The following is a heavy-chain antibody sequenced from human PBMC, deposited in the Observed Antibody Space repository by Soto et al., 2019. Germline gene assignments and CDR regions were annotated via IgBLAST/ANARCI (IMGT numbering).Heavy chain of an antibody. J-gene: IGHJ6*02. CDR3: ARDGITIFGVERYGMDV. CDR2: ISAYNGNT. CDR1: GYTFTSYG. V-gene: IGHV1-18*04. D-gene: IGHD3-3*01. Sequence: QVQLVQSGAEVKKPGASVKVSCKASGYTFTSYGISWVRQAPGQGLEWMGWISAYNGNTNYVQKLQGRVTRTTDTSTSTAYMERRSLRSDDTAVYYCARDGITIFGVERYGMDVWGQGTTVTVSS.